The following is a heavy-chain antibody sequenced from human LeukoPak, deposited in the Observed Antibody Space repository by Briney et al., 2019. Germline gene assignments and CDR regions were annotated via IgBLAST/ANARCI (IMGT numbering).Heavy chain of an antibody. CDR2: INPSGGST. CDR3: ARDLSAGGDGYNQNDLPAYYFDY. CDR1: GYTFTSYY. D-gene: IGHD5-24*01. J-gene: IGHJ4*02. V-gene: IGHV1-46*03. Sequence: ASVKVSCKASGYTFTSYYMHWVRQAPGQGLEWMGIINPSGGSTSYAQKFQGRVTMTRDTSTSTVYMGLSSLRSEDTAVYYCARDLSAGGDGYNQNDLPAYYFDYWGQGTLVTVSS.